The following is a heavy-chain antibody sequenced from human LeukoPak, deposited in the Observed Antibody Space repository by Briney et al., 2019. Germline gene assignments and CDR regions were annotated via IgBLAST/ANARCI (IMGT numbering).Heavy chain of an antibody. CDR3: ARAVYSSSGFDS. Sequence: GGSLRLSCAASGFTFSSYGMSWVRQAPGKGLEWVADINRNGDAINYADSVKGRFTISRTNANNSLFLQMDSLRAEDTAIYYCARAVYSSSGFDSWGQGALVTVSS. V-gene: IGHV3-48*01. D-gene: IGHD2-2*01. CDR2: INRNGDAI. CDR1: GFTFSSYG. J-gene: IGHJ4*02.